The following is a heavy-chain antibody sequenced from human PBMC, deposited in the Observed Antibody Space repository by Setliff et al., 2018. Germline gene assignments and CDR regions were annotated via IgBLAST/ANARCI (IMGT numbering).Heavy chain of an antibody. J-gene: IGHJ3*02. D-gene: IGHD5-12*01. Sequence: ASVKVSCKASGYTFTESIVSWVRQAPGQGLEWLGWIGVYSGNTYTAQRFQGRVTMTTDTSTTMAYLELRGLRTDDTAVYYCARSFYSGFYHQRDAYDIWGQGTLVTVSS. CDR1: GYTFTESI. V-gene: IGHV1-18*01. CDR2: IGVYSGNT. CDR3: ARSFYSGFYHQRDAYDI.